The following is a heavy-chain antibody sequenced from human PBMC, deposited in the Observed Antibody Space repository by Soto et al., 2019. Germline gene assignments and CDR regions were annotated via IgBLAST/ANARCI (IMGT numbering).Heavy chain of an antibody. CDR3: VMVDNYVTPTPQDV. V-gene: IGHV1-18*01. J-gene: IGHJ6*02. CDR2: ISPYTGNT. CDR1: GYIFVNYG. Sequence: QVQLVQSRDEVKKPGASVKVSCKASGYIFVNYGIAWVRQAPGQGLEWMGWISPYTGNTHSATKVQGRLTMTTDTSTSTAYMALGSLTSDDTAVYYCVMVDNYVTPTPQDVWGQGTTVTVSS. D-gene: IGHD3-16*01.